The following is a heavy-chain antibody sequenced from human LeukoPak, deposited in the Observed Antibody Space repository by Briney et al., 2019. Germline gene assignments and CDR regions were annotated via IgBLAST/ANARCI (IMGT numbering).Heavy chain of an antibody. CDR1: GGPISSYY. CDR2: INHSGST. CDR3: ARTRVTTRRPVDY. Sequence: TSETLSLTCTVSGGPISSYYWSWIRQPPGKGLEWIGEINHSGSTNYNPSLKSRVTISVDTSKNQFSLKLSSVTAADTAVYYCARTRVTTRRPVDYWGQGTLVTVSS. V-gene: IGHV4-34*01. J-gene: IGHJ4*02. D-gene: IGHD4-17*01.